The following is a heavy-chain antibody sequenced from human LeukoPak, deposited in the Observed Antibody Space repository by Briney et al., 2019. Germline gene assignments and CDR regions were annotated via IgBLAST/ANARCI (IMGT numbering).Heavy chain of an antibody. J-gene: IGHJ4*02. CDR1: GYSFTTYW. V-gene: IGHV5-51*01. D-gene: IGHD1-26*01. CDR3: ARLIVGIPGPLDY. CDR2: IYPGDSDT. Sequence: GESMKISCKGSGYSFTTYWIGWVRQMPGKGLEWMGIIYPGDSDTTYSPSFQGQVTISADKSISTAYLQWSSLKASDTAMYYCARLIVGIPGPLDYWGQGTLVTVSS.